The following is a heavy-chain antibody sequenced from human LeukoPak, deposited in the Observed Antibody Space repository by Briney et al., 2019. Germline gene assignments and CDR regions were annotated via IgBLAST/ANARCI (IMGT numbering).Heavy chain of an antibody. V-gene: IGHV3-23*01. CDR2: ISGSGGST. Sequence: GGSLRLSYAASGFTFSSYAMSWLRHAPGKGLELGSAISGSGGSTYSADSVKSRFTISRDNAKNTLYLQMHSLRAEDTAVYYCAKDLGYSYGYGPWYFDLWGRGTLVTVSS. D-gene: IGHD5-18*01. CDR3: AKDLGYSYGYGPWYFDL. J-gene: IGHJ2*01. CDR1: GFTFSSYA.